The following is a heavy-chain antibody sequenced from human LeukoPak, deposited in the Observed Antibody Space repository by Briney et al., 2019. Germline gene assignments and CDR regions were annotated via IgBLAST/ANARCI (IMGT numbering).Heavy chain of an antibody. Sequence: PGGSLRLSCSASGFTFSSYSMHWVRQAPGKGLEYVSAISSNGGSTYYAYSVKGRFTISRDNSKNTLYLQMSSLRAEDTAVYYCVKVICLGVLSLVYYYGMDVWGKGTPVTVSS. V-gene: IGHV3-64D*06. D-gene: IGHD3-16*02. J-gene: IGHJ6*04. CDR2: ISSNGGST. CDR1: GFTFSSYS. CDR3: VKVICLGVLSLVYYYGMDV.